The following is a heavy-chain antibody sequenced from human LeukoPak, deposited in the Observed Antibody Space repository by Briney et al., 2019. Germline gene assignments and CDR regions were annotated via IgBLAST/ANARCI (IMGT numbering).Heavy chain of an antibody. Sequence: ASVTVSCKASGYTFTSYDINWVRQATGQGLEWMGWMNPNSGNTGYAQKFQGRVTMTRNTSISTAYMELSSLRSEDTAVYYCARGRRDYYGSGSSKKRSYYYYMDVWGKGTTVTVSS. D-gene: IGHD3-10*01. CDR1: GYTFTSYD. J-gene: IGHJ6*03. V-gene: IGHV1-8*01. CDR2: MNPNSGNT. CDR3: ARGRRDYYGSGSSKKRSYYYYMDV.